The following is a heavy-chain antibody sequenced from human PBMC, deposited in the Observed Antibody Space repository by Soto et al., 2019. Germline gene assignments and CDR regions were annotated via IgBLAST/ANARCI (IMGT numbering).Heavy chain of an antibody. J-gene: IGHJ4*02. V-gene: IGHV3-23*01. D-gene: IGHD6-19*01. CDR2: ISGSGGST. Sequence: PGGSLRLSCAASGFTFSSYAMSWVRQAPGKGLEWVSAISGSGGSTYYADSVKGRFTISRDNSKNTLYLQMNSLRAEDTAVYYCAKIEYSSGWYFRAPFDYWGQGTLVTVSS. CDR1: GFTFSSYA. CDR3: AKIEYSSGWYFRAPFDY.